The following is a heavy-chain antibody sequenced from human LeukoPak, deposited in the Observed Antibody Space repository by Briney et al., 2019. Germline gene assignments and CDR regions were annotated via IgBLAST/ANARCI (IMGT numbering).Heavy chain of an antibody. V-gene: IGHV4-39*06. D-gene: IGHD2-15*01. CDR1: SGSISSSSYY. CDR2: IYYNEST. CDR3: ARAYTPEVVAATRDWFDP. J-gene: IGHJ5*02. Sequence: SETLSLTCIVASGSISSSSYYWGWIRQPPGKGLEWIGSIYYNESTYYNPSLRSRVTISVDTSKNQFPLKLSSVTAADTAVYYCARAYTPEVVAATRDWFDPWGQGTLVTVSS.